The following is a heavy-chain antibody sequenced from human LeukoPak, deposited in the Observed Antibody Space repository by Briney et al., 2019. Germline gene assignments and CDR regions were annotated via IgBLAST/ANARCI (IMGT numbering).Heavy chain of an antibody. Sequence: PGGSLRLSCAASGFTFSSYGMHWVRQAPGTGLEWVAFIRYDGSNKYYADSVKGRFTISRDNSKNTLYLQMNSLRAEDTAVYYCAKDLRTAASCGGDCYHFDYWGQGTLVTVSS. J-gene: IGHJ4*02. CDR3: AKDLRTAASCGGDCYHFDY. CDR1: GFTFSSYG. CDR2: IRYDGSNK. D-gene: IGHD2-21*01. V-gene: IGHV3-30*02.